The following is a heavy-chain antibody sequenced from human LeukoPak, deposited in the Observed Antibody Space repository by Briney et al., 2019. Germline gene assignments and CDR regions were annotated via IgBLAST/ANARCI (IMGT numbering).Heavy chain of an antibody. D-gene: IGHD1-26*01. Sequence: GGSLRLSCAASGFTFNNYDMSWVRQAPGKGLEWVSTIFGTTDSTSYADSVKGRFTISRDNSRNTLHRQMSSLRAEDTAVYFCAKGSWGDDWGVGTLVTVSS. CDR1: GFTFNNYD. CDR3: AKGSWGDD. CDR2: IFGTTDST. V-gene: IGHV3-23*01. J-gene: IGHJ4*02.